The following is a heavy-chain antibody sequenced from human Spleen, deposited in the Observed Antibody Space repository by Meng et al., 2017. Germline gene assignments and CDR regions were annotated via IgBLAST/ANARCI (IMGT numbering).Heavy chain of an antibody. CDR1: GFTFSSAW. CDR3: AADVPSPLSQIDY. V-gene: IGHV3-15*01. CDR2: IKSKGDGGTT. Sequence: EVQLLESGGGLVKPGESLTLSCVASGFTFSSAWMNWVRQSPGQGLEWVGRIKSKGDGGTTDYTAPVKGRFTISRDDSENTLYLHMNSLKIEDTAVYYCAADVPSPLSQIDYWGQGILVTVSS. J-gene: IGHJ4*02. D-gene: IGHD2-2*01.